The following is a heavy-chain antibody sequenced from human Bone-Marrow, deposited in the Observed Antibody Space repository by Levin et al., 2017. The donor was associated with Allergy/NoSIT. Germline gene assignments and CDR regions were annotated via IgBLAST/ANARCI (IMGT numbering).Heavy chain of an antibody. V-gene: IGHV4-4*02. CDR3: ARKILPSRTGGGYCTNGVCLTPQINWFDP. Sequence: SETLSLTCAVSGGSISSSNWWSWVRQPPGKGLEWIGEIYHSGSTNYNPSLKSRVTISVDKSKNQFSLKLSSVTAADTAVYYCARKILPSRTGGGYCTNGVCLTPQINWFDPWGQGTLVTVSS. CDR1: GGSISSSNW. D-gene: IGHD2-8*01. J-gene: IGHJ5*02. CDR2: IYHSGST.